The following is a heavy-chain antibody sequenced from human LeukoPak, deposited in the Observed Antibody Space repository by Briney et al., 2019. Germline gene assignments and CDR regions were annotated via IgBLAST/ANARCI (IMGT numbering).Heavy chain of an antibody. CDR3: ARDREGILDY. CDR2: ISSSGGTT. CDR1: GFTFSSYA. J-gene: IGHJ4*02. V-gene: IGHV3-23*01. Sequence: PGGSLRLSCAASGFTFSSYAMNWVRQAPGKGLEWVSGISSSGGTTYYADSVKGRFTISRDNSKSTLYLQMNSLRAEDTAVYYCARDREGILDYWGRGTLVTVS.